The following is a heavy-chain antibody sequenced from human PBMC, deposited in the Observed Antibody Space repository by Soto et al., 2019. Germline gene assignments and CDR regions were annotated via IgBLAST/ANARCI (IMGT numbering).Heavy chain of an antibody. Sequence: PGGSLRLSCVASGFSLANYPMNWFRQTPGKGLEWISYSSPRGDTIYYADSVEGRFTISRDNARNSLSLHMSSLRDEDSALYYCAKGPNTNVGWSYYFESWGQGVPVTVSS. J-gene: IGHJ4*02. D-gene: IGHD2-15*01. CDR2: SSPRGDTI. CDR3: AKGPNTNVGWSYYFES. V-gene: IGHV3-48*02. CDR1: GFSLANYP.